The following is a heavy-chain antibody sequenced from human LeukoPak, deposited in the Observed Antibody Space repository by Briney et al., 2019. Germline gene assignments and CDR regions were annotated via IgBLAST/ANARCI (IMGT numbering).Heavy chain of an antibody. CDR3: ARLYFDSTYYFDY. V-gene: IGHV4-31*03. CDR1: GGSISSGGYY. D-gene: IGHD3-9*01. Sequence: SETLSLTCTVSGGSISSGGYYWSWIRQHPGKGLEWIGYIYYSGSTYYNPSLKSRVTISVGTSKNQFSLKLSSVTAADTAVYYCARLYFDSTYYFDYWGQGTLVTVSS. CDR2: IYYSGST. J-gene: IGHJ4*02.